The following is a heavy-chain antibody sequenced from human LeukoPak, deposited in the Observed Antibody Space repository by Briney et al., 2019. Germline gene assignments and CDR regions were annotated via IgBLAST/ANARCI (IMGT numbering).Heavy chain of an antibody. J-gene: IGHJ5*02. CDR2: THPSGNT. CDR3: ARKAPKKGWFDP. Sequence: SETLSLTCTVSGGSNNSYYWSWIRQPPGKGLEWIGYTHPSGNTNYSPSLKSRVTISIDTSRNQFSLKLSSVTAADTAVYYCARKAPKKGWFDPWGQETLVTVSS. V-gene: IGHV4-4*09. CDR1: GGSNNSYY.